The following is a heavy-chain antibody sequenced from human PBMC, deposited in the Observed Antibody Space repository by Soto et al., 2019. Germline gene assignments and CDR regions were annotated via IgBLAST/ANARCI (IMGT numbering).Heavy chain of an antibody. Sequence: SETLSLTCTVSGGSISSYYWSWIRQPPGKGLEWIGYIYYSGSTNYNPSLKSRVTISVDTSKNQFSLKLSSVTAADTAVYYCARDLWDFWSGLFDPWGQGTLVTVSS. CDR2: IYYSGST. J-gene: IGHJ5*02. D-gene: IGHD3-3*01. CDR1: GGSISSYY. CDR3: ARDLWDFWSGLFDP. V-gene: IGHV4-59*01.